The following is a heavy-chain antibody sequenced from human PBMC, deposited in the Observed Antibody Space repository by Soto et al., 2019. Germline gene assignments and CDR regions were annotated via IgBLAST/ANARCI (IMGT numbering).Heavy chain of an antibody. CDR2: TYYSGST. CDR1: GGSISSGGYY. D-gene: IGHD3-10*01. V-gene: IGHV4-31*03. Sequence: SETLSLTCTVSGGSISSGGYYWSWIRQHPGKGLEWIGYTYYSGSTYYNPSLKSRVTISVDTSKNQFSLKLSSVTAADTAVYYCAIDLVYYGSGSYYPNNWFESWGQGTRVTVSS. CDR3: AIDLVYYGSGSYYPNNWFES. J-gene: IGHJ5*01.